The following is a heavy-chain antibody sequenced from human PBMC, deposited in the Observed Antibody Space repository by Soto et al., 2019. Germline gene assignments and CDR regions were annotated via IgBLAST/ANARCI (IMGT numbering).Heavy chain of an antibody. CDR2: ISYDGSNK. V-gene: IGHV3-30*18. CDR3: AKDFGPAPLLTYYDFWGAFDI. D-gene: IGHD3-3*01. J-gene: IGHJ3*02. Sequence: QVQLVESGGGVVQPGRSLRLSCAASGFTFSSYGMHWVRQAPGKGLEWVAVISYDGSNKYYADSVKGRFTISRDNSKNTLYLQMNSLRAEYTAVYYCAKDFGPAPLLTYYDFWGAFDIWGLGTMVTVSS. CDR1: GFTFSSYG.